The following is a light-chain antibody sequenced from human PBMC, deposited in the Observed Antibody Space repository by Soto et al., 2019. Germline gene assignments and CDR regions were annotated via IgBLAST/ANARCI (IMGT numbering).Light chain of an antibody. CDR3: QQYGRSPWT. J-gene: IGKJ1*01. CDR2: GAS. V-gene: IGKV3-20*01. CDR1: QSVSSN. Sequence: VLSQSPATLSVSPGERATLSFGASQSVSSNLAWYQHKPGQAPRLLIYGASSRATGIPDRFSGSGSGTDFTLTISRLEPEDFAVYYCQQYGRSPWTFGQGTKVDIK.